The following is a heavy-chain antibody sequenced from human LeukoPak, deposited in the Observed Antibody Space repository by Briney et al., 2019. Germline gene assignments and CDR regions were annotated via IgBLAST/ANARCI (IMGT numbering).Heavy chain of an antibody. J-gene: IGHJ4*02. V-gene: IGHV1-18*01. Sequence: GSVKVSCKASGYTFTSYGISWVRQAPGQGLEWMGCISAYNGKTNFAQKLQGRVTMTTDTSTSTAYMDLRSLRSDDTAVYYCARDQAATNTQVRFCLDWGQGTLVTVSS. D-gene: IGHD3-9*01. CDR1: GYTFTSYG. CDR2: ISAYNGKT. CDR3: ARDQAATNTQVRFCLD.